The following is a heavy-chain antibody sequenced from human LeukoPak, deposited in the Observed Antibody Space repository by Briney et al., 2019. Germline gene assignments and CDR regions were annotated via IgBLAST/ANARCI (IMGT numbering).Heavy chain of an antibody. CDR3: ARYTAMVRDHFDY. V-gene: IGHV4-59*01. D-gene: IGHD5-18*01. Sequence: PSETLSLTCTVSGGSISSYYWSWIRQPPGKGLEWIGYIYYSGSTNYNPSLKSRVTISVDTSKNQFSLKLSSVTAADTAVYYCARYTAMVRDHFDYWGQGTLVTVSS. CDR1: GGSISSYY. J-gene: IGHJ4*02. CDR2: IYYSGST.